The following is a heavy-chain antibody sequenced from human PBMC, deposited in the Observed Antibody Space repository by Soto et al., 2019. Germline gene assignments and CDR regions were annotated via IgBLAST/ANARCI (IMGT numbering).Heavy chain of an antibody. V-gene: IGHV4-34*01. J-gene: IGHJ5*01. CDR2: INHSGRV. D-gene: IGHD3-22*01. Sequence: LSLTCSVDDGSCSGHSWTWISQNPGKGLEWIGDINHSGRVNYSPSLKSRVTISLDTSKNQFSLTLSAVTAADTAMYYCSTRAYDTNGYYRFDPWGQGTLVTVSS. CDR1: DGSCSGHS. CDR3: STRAYDTNGYYRFDP.